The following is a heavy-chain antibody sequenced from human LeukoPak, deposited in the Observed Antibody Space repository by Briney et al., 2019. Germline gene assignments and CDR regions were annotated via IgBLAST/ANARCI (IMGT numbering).Heavy chain of an antibody. V-gene: IGHV4-39*01. Sequence: ASETLSLTCTVSGGSISSSSYYWGWIRQPPGKGLEWIGSIYYSGSTYYNPSLKSRVTISVDTSKNQFSLKLSSVAAADTAVYYCARQTWEVRGVKGEFDYWGQGTLVTVSS. D-gene: IGHD3-10*01. CDR2: IYYSGST. J-gene: IGHJ4*02. CDR1: GGSISSSSYY. CDR3: ARQTWEVRGVKGEFDY.